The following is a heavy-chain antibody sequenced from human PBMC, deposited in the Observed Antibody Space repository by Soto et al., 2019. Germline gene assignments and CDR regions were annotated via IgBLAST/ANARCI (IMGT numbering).Heavy chain of an antibody. CDR1: RFTFSDYY. J-gene: IGHJ3*02. CDR3: ARGTTVTTGHAFDI. D-gene: IGHD4-17*01. V-gene: IGHV3-11*01. CDR2: ISRSGTTI. Sequence: QVQLVESGGGLVKPGGSLRLSCAASRFTFSDYYMSWIGQAPGKELQWISYISRSGTTIYYADSVKGRFTISRDNAKNSLYLQMNSLRVEDTAVYYCARGTTVTTGHAFDIWGQGTMVTVSS.